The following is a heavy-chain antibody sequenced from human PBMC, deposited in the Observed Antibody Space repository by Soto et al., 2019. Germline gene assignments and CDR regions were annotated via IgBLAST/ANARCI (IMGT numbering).Heavy chain of an antibody. CDR3: ARRYSAWGDAFDG. CDR1: GFIFSDHY. D-gene: IGHD5-12*01. CDR2: SRNKPNAYST. V-gene: IGHV3-72*01. J-gene: IGHJ3*01. Sequence: EVQLVESGGGLVQPGGSLRLSCAASGFIFSDHYMDWVRQAPGKGLEWVGRSRNKPNAYSTEYAASVKGRFTISRDDSKTSLYLQMNSLKAEDTAVYYCARRYSAWGDAFDGWGEGTMVTVSS.